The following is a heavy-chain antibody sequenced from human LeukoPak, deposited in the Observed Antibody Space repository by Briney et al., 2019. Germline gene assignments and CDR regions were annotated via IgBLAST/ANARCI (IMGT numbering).Heavy chain of an antibody. V-gene: IGHV1-2*02. Sequence: ASVKVSCKASGYSFTSYYMHWVRQAPGQGLEWMGWINPNSGGTNYAQKFQGRVTMTRDTSISTAYMELSRLRSDDTAVYYCAARFLEWFPSEFDYWGQGTLVTVSS. CDR2: INPNSGGT. CDR3: AARFLEWFPSEFDY. J-gene: IGHJ4*02. D-gene: IGHD3-3*01. CDR1: GYSFTSYY.